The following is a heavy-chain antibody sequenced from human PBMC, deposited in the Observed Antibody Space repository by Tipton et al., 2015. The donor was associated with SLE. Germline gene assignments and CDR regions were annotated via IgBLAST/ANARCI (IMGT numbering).Heavy chain of an antibody. CDR1: GGSISSHY. J-gene: IGHJ4*02. Sequence: TLSLTCTVSGGSISSHYWSWIRQPPGKGLEWIGYIYYSGSTNYNPSLKSRVTISVDTSKNQFSLKLSSVTAADTAEYYCARDVGSSWGFDYWGQGTLVSVSS. CDR2: IYYSGST. CDR3: ARDVGSSWGFDY. V-gene: IGHV4-59*11. D-gene: IGHD6-13*01.